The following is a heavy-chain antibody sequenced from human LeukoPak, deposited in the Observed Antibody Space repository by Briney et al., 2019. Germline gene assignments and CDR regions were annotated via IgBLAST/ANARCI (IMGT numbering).Heavy chain of an antibody. CDR1: GGSISSYY. V-gene: IGHV4-59*08. J-gene: IGHJ3*02. CDR2: IYYSGST. CDR3: ARHFYSSSWRDAFDI. Sequence: PSETLSLTCTVSGGSISSYYWSWIRQPPGKGLEWIGYIYYSGSTNYNPSLKSRVTISVDTSKNQFSLKLSSVTAADTVVYYCARHFYSSSWRDAFDIWGQGTMVTVSS. D-gene: IGHD6-13*01.